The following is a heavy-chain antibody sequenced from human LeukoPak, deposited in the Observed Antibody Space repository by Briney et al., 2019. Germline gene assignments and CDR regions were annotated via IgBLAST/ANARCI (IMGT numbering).Heavy chain of an antibody. V-gene: IGHV4-59*02. J-gene: IGHJ5*02. CDR2: IYYSGST. Sequence: SETLSLTCTVSGGSVSNYYWSWIRQPAGKGLEWIGYIYYSGSTHYNPSLKSRVTISVDTSKNQFSLKLSSVTAADTAVYYCARFYTNWFDPWGQGTLVTVSS. CDR1: GGSVSNYY. CDR3: ARFYTNWFDP. D-gene: IGHD2/OR15-2a*01.